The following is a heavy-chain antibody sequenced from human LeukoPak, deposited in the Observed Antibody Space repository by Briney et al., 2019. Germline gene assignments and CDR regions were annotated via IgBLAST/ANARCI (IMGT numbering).Heavy chain of an antibody. V-gene: IGHV4-31*03. J-gene: IGHJ4*02. Sequence: PSETLSLTCTVSGGSIGSGGYYWRWIRQHPGKGLEWIGYIYYSGSTYYNPSLKSRVTISVDTSKNQFSLKLSSVTAADTAVYYCAFGGTLFDYWGQGTLVTVSS. D-gene: IGHD3-10*01. CDR2: IYYSGST. CDR1: GGSIGSGGYY. CDR3: AFGGTLFDY.